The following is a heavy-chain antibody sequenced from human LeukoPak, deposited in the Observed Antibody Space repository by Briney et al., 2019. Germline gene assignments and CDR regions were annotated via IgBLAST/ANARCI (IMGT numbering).Heavy chain of an antibody. CDR1: GYTFTSYG. J-gene: IGHJ4*02. CDR3: ARGGDVWRVVTAVDY. Sequence: GASVKVSCKASGYTFTSYGISWVRQAPGQGLEWMGIINPSGGSTSYAQKFQGRVTMTRDTSTSTVYMELSSLRSEDTAMYYCARGGDVWRVVTAVDYWGQGTLVTVSS. D-gene: IGHD2-21*02. V-gene: IGHV1-46*01. CDR2: INPSGGST.